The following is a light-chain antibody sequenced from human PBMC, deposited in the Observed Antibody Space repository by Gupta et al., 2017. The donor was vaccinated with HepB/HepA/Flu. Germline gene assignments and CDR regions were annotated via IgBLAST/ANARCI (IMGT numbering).Light chain of an antibody. J-gene: IGLJ1*01. CDR2: DVS. CDR1: SSDVGSYKF. CDR3: CSFAGSSTFV. V-gene: IGLV2-23*02. Sequence: QSALTQPASVSGSPGQSITISCTGTSSDVGSYKFVSWYQQHPGKAPKLMIYDVSKRPSGISNRFSGSKSANTASMPISGLQAEDEADYYCCSFAGSSTFVFGTGAKITVL.